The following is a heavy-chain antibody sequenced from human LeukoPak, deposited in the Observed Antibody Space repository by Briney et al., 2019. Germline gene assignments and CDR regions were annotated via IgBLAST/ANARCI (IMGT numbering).Heavy chain of an antibody. D-gene: IGHD3-22*01. CDR1: GFTVSSNY. V-gene: IGHV3-66*02. J-gene: IGHJ6*03. Sequence: PGGSLRLSCAASGFTVSSNYMSWVRQAPGKGLEWVSVIYSGGSTYYADSVKGRFTISRDNSKNTLYLQMNSLRAEDTAVYYCARVDLDSSGYFYYYYYMDVWGKGTTVTVS. CDR2: IYSGGST. CDR3: ARVDLDSSGYFYYYYYMDV.